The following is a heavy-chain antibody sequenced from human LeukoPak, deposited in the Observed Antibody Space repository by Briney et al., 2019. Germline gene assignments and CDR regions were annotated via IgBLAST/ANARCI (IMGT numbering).Heavy chain of an antibody. CDR3: AREVAAAGGFDY. D-gene: IGHD6-13*01. J-gene: IGHJ4*02. CDR2: IYSGGST. CDR1: GFTVSSNY. Sequence: PRGSLRLSCAASGFTVSSNYMSWVRQAPGKGLKWVSVIYSGGSTYYADSVKGRFTISRDNSKNTLYLQMNSLRAEDTAAYYCAREVAAAGGFDYWGQGTLVTVSS. V-gene: IGHV3-66*01.